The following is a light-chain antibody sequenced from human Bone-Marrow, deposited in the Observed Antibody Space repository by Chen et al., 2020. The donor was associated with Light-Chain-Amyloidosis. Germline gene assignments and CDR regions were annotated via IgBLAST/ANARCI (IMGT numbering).Light chain of an antibody. V-gene: IGLV2-14*01. CDR3: SSYTITNTLV. CDR2: EVT. J-gene: IGLJ1*01. Sequence: QSALTQPASVSGSPGQSIAISCPGTSSDVSGENHVSWYQQHPDKAPKLMIYEVTNRPSLVPDRFSGTKSDTTASLTISGLQTEDEADYFCSSYTITNTLVFGSGTRVTVL. CDR1: SSDVSGENH.